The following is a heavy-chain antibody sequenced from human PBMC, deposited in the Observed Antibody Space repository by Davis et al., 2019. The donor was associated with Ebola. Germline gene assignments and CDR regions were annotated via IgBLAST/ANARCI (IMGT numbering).Heavy chain of an antibody. CDR2: INPHNGNT. CDR1: GYTFTNYG. CDR3: ARAQFPTTSDH. Sequence: ASVKVSCKASGYTFTNYGITWVRQAPGQGLEWMGWINPHNGNTNYAQNVQGRVTMTTDTSTTPAYMEVGSLRSYDTAVYYCARAQFPTTSDHWGQGTLVTISS. D-gene: IGHD1-1*01. J-gene: IGHJ4*02. V-gene: IGHV1-18*04.